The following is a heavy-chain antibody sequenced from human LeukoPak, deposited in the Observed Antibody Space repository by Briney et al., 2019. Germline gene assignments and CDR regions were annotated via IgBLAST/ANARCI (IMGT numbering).Heavy chain of an antibody. CDR1: RGTFSTYA. D-gene: IGHD6-13*01. Sequence: SVKVSCKASRGTFSTYAISWVRQAPGQGLEWMGGIIPIFGTANYAQKFQGRVTITADESTSTAYMELSSLRSEDTAVYYCARVAALYSSSPAPVAGTLMGHDYYYGMDVWGQGTTVTVSS. CDR3: ARVAALYSSSPAPVAGTLMGHDYYYGMDV. CDR2: IIPIFGTA. J-gene: IGHJ6*02. V-gene: IGHV1-69*13.